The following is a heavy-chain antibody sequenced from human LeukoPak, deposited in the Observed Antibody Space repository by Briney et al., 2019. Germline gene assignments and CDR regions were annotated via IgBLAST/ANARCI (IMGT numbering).Heavy chain of an antibody. CDR2: VRGSGSDK. CDR3: ARQSGYYFDY. J-gene: IGHJ4*02. Sequence: GGSLRLSCAVSGFTFSTYAMSWVRQAPGKGLEWVSAVRGSGSDKYYADSVKGRFTISRDNSKNTLYLQMNSLRAGDTAIYYCARQSGYYFDYWGQGTLVTVSS. CDR1: GFTFSTYA. V-gene: IGHV3-23*01. D-gene: IGHD3-3*01.